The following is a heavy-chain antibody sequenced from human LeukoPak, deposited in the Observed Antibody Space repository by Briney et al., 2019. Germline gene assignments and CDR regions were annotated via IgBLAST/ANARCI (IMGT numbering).Heavy chain of an antibody. Sequence: GASVKVSCKASGYTFTGYYMHWVRQAPGQGLEWMGWINPNSGGTNYAQKFQGRVTMTRDTSISTAYMELSRLRSDDTAVYYCARDPDPPYYYDSSGHYSNWGQGTLVTVSS. CDR3: ARDPDPPYYYDSSGHYSN. V-gene: IGHV1-2*02. D-gene: IGHD3-22*01. J-gene: IGHJ4*02. CDR2: INPNSGGT. CDR1: GYTFTGYY.